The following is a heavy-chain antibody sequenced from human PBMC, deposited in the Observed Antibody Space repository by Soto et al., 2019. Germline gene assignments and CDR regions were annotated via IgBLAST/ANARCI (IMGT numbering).Heavy chain of an antibody. D-gene: IGHD3-22*01. Sequence: VQLVESGGGLVQPGGSLRLSCAASGFTFSSYDMHWVRQATGKGLEWVSAIGTAGDPYYPGSVKGRFTISRDNSKNRVYLQMNSLRADDTAVYYCAKDRSGYSLGYYFDYWGQGTLVTVSS. J-gene: IGHJ4*02. CDR3: AKDRSGYSLGYYFDY. CDR2: IGTAGDP. V-gene: IGHV3-13*05. CDR1: GFTFSSYD.